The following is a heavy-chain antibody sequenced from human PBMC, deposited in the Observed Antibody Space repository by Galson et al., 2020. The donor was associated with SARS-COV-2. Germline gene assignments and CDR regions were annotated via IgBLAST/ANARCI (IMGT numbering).Heavy chain of an antibody. V-gene: IGHV3-23*01. Sequence: GGSLRLSCAASGFTFRTYAMSWVRQAPGKGLEWVSDIRGGGGRTYYAYADSGKGRFSIYRDNSENTVYLQMNSLRAEDTAVYYCAKRVSGIVVVTHNGFDPWGQGTLVTVSS. CDR3: AKRVSGIVVVTHNGFDP. J-gene: IGHJ5*02. CDR2: IRGGGGRT. CDR1: GFTFRTYA. D-gene: IGHD2-21*02.